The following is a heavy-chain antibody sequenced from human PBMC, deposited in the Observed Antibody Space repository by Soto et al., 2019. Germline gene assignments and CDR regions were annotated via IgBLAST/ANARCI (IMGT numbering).Heavy chain of an antibody. CDR2: IKSFADGGTT. D-gene: IGHD6-25*01. Sequence: EVKLVESGGDLVKPGGSLRLSCAASGYSFTDAWMNWVRQAPGKGLEWVGRIKSFADGGTTEYAAPVKGRFSISREDSTLTVFLQMNSLQTEDTAVYYCTMQPKASDLEVGYLDFWGRGTLVTVSA. J-gene: IGHJ4*02. V-gene: IGHV3-15*07. CDR1: GYSFTDAW. CDR3: TMQPKASDLEVGYLDF.